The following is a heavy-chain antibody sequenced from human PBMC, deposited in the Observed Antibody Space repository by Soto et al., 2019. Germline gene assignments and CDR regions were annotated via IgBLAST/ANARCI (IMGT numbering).Heavy chain of an antibody. CDR1: GYTFTSYG. CDR2: ISAYNGNT. D-gene: IGHD2-8*01. Sequence: ASVKVSCKASGYTFTSYGISWVRQAPGQGLEWMGWISAYNGNTNYAQKLQGRVTMTTDTSTSTAYMELRSLRSDDTAVYYCARDRSLVLMVYADNYYYYYMDVWGKGTTVTVSS. J-gene: IGHJ6*03. V-gene: IGHV1-18*01. CDR3: ARDRSLVLMVYADNYYYYYMDV.